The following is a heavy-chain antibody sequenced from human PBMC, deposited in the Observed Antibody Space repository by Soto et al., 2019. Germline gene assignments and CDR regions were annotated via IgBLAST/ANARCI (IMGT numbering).Heavy chain of an antibody. V-gene: IGHV3-7*01. CDR2: IKEDGSEK. CDR3: ARIKPGGYDYFEY. D-gene: IGHD2-8*02. CDR1: GFTFNGYW. J-gene: IGHJ4*02. Sequence: GGSLRLSCAASGFTFNGYWMSWVRQAPGKGLEWVANIKEDGSEKDYVDSVKGRFTISRDNAKKSLYLQMNSLRAEDTAMYYCARIKPGGYDYFEYSGLGTLVTVSS.